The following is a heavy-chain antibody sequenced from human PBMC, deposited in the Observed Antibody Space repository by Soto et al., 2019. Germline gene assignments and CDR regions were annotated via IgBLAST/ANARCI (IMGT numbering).Heavy chain of an antibody. CDR3: ARQYDFWSGDYFDY. J-gene: IGHJ4*02. D-gene: IGHD3-3*01. CDR2: IYYSGST. V-gene: IGHV4-39*01. Sequence: QVQLQESGPGLVKPSETLSLTCSVSGGSIGSSNFFWGWIRQPPGKGLEWIGTIYYSGSTYYNPSLKSRVTISVDMSKNQFSLRLSSVTAADTAVYYCARQYDFWSGDYFDYWGQGTLVTASS. CDR1: GGSIGSSNFF.